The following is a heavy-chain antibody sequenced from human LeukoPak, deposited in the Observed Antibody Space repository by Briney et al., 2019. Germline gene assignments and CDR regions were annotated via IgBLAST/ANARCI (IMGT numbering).Heavy chain of an antibody. Sequence: GGSLRLSCTASGFTFSDHYMDWVRQAPGEGREWVGRTRNRGNSYTTEYAASVKGRFTISRDDSKNSLYLQMNSLKTEDTALYYCARVYSSSWDGSYFDCWGQGTLVTVSS. D-gene: IGHD6-13*01. CDR3: ARVYSSSWDGSYFDC. CDR1: GFTFSDHY. V-gene: IGHV3-72*01. CDR2: TRNRGNSYTT. J-gene: IGHJ4*02.